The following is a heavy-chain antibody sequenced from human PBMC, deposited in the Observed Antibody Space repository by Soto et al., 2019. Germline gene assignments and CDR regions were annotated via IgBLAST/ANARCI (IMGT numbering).Heavy chain of an antibody. CDR3: ARDRLVTGTDYYFDY. CDR2: ISYDGSNK. D-gene: IGHD1-20*01. CDR1: GFTFSSYA. V-gene: IGHV3-30-3*01. Sequence: GSLRLSCAASGFTFSSYAMHWVRQAPGKGLEWVAVISYDGSNKYYADSVKGRFTISRDNSKNTLYLQMNSLRAEDTAVYYCARDRLVTGTDYYFDYWGQGTLVTVSS. J-gene: IGHJ4*02.